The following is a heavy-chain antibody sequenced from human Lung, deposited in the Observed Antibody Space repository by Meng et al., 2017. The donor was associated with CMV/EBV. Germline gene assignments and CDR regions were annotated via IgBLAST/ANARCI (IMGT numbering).Heavy chain of an antibody. D-gene: IGHD2-2*01. CDR2: IIPILDVT. V-gene: IGHV1-69*04. J-gene: IGHJ6*02. Sequence: SXXVSXKASGGASTSYTINWVRQAPGQRVEWMGRIIPILDVTNYAQKFQGRVTITADKSTATAYLALGSLRSDDTAVYYCATDTCFYASCYVGSFHHYFYGMDVWXQGTTVTVSS. CDR1: GGASTSYT. CDR3: ATDTCFYASCYVGSFHHYFYGMDV.